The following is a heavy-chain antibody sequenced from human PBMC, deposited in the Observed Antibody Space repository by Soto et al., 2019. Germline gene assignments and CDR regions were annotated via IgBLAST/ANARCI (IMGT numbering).Heavy chain of an antibody. CDR1: GLTFSGYG. CDR3: AKDRGSRGYFDY. V-gene: IGHV3-23*01. CDR2: ISGSGSTT. D-gene: IGHD3-10*01. Sequence: GGSLRLSCAASGLTFSGYGMSWVRQAPGTGLEWVSAISGSGSTTYYADSVKGRFTISRDDSKNILFLQMNSLRAEDTAVYYCAKDRGSRGYFDYWGQGTLVTVSS. J-gene: IGHJ4*02.